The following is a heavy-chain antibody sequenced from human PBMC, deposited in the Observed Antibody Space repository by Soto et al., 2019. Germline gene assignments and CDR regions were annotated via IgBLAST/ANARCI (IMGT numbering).Heavy chain of an antibody. CDR2: LWRDGSKV. J-gene: IGHJ5*02. V-gene: IGHV3-30*02. CDR1: GVTLCDFD. Sequence: PGGALRLSRAAAGVTLCDFDKRWVRPGPGQRREGGAVLWRDGSKVYYADSVKGRFTISRDNSKNTLYLEMNSLRAEDTAVYYCAKDRLHYDFWSGYYSYNWFDPWGQGTLVTVSS. CDR3: AKDRLHYDFWSGYYSYNWFDP. D-gene: IGHD3-3*01.